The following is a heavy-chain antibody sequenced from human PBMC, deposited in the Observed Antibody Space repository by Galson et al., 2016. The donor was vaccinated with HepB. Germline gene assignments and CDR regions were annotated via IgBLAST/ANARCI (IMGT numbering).Heavy chain of an antibody. CDR3: ARYGDEAGWNFHQ. J-gene: IGHJ1*01. Sequence: SLRLSCAASGFTFSRFWMNWVRQAPGKGLEWVASIKEDASKAFYADSVKGRFTISRDNVEDSLPLQMNSLRSEDTAVYYCARYGDEAGWNFHQWGQGTLVTVSS. V-gene: IGHV3-7*03. D-gene: IGHD6-19*01. CDR1: GFTFSRFW. CDR2: IKEDASKA.